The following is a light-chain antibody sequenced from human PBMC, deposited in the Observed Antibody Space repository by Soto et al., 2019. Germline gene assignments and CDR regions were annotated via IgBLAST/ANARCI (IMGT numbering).Light chain of an antibody. V-gene: IGLV1-51*01. CDR2: DNN. CDR3: ATWDYSLTGEV. CDR1: SSNIGNNY. Sequence: QSVLTQPPSVSAAPGQKVTISCSGSSSNIGNNYVSWYQQLPGTAPKLLIYDNNKRPSGIPDRFSGSKSGTSGTLDITGLQTGDEADYYCATWDYSLTGEVFGGGTKLTAL. J-gene: IGLJ2*01.